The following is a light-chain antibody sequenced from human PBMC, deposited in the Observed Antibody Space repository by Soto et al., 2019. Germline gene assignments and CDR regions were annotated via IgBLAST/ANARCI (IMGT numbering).Light chain of an antibody. Sequence: EIVLTQSPGTLSLSPGERATLSCRASQSVTSGYLAWYQQQPNQAPRLLIYGASYRATGIPDRFSGGGSGTDFTLTISRLEPEDFAVYYCQHYSSSPPAITFGQGTRLENK. J-gene: IGKJ5*01. CDR2: GAS. V-gene: IGKV3-20*01. CDR1: QSVTSGY. CDR3: QHYSSSPPAIT.